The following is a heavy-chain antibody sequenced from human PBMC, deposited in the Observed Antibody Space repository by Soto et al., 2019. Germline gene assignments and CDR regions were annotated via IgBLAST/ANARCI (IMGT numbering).Heavy chain of an antibody. V-gene: IGHV1-69*08. J-gene: IGHJ4*02. CDR3: AKDYGGKDGDY. D-gene: IGHD4-17*01. CDR1: GGTFSSYT. Sequence: QVQLVQSGAEVKKPGSSVKVSCKASGGTFSSYTISSVRQAPGQGLEWMGRIIPILGIANYAQKFQGRVTITVGKSTSTAYMELSSLRSEDTAVYYRAKDYGGKDGDYWGQGTLVTVSS. CDR2: IIPILGIA.